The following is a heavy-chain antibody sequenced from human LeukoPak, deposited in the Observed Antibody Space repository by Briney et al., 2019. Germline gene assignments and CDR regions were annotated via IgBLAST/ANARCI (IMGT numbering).Heavy chain of an antibody. Sequence: ASVKVSCKASGYTFTCYYMHWVRHAPGQGLEWMGCINPNSGGTNYAQKFQGRVTMTRDTSISTAYMELSRLRSDDTAVYYCARDRVPYYYYYGMDVWGQGTTVTVSS. V-gene: IGHV1-2*02. CDR1: GYTFTCYY. CDR2: INPNSGGT. D-gene: IGHD3-10*01. CDR3: ARDRVPYYYYYGMDV. J-gene: IGHJ6*02.